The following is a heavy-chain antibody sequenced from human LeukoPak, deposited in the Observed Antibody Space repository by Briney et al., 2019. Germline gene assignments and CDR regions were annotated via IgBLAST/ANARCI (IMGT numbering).Heavy chain of an antibody. CDR3: ARAEIGTTAYYYGMDV. D-gene: IGHD1-1*01. CDR1: GFTFSSYG. J-gene: IGHJ6*02. CDR2: IWYDGSNK. V-gene: IGHV3-33*01. Sequence: PGGSLRLSCAASGFTFSSYGMHWVRQAPGKGLEWVAVIWYDGSNKYYADSVKGRFTISRDNSKSTLYLQMNSLRAEDTAVYYCARAEIGTTAYYYGMDVWSQGTTVTVPS.